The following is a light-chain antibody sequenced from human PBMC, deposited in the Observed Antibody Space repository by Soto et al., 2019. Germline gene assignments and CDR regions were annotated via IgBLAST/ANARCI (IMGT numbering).Light chain of an antibody. CDR2: DVS. J-gene: IGLJ3*02. CDR1: SSDVGGYNY. Sequence: QSALTQPRSVSGSPGQSVTISCTGTSSDVGGYNYVSWYQQHPGKAPKLMIYDVSKRPSGVPDRFSGSKSGNTASLTISGLHAEDEADYYCCSYAGSSTAFGGGTKLTVL. V-gene: IGLV2-11*01. CDR3: CSYAGSSTA.